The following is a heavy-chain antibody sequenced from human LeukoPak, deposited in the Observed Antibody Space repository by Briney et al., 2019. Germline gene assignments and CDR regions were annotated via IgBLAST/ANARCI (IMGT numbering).Heavy chain of an antibody. D-gene: IGHD3-3*01. J-gene: IGHJ6*03. Sequence: AAVKVSCKASGYTFTSYAMNCVPESLGQGLEWRLWINVDTGNPTYWQGFTGRVFFSLDTSASTACLQISSLKAEDTAVYYCASRSPPVAAFWSGSYPGMGYYYSYYMDVWGKGTTVTVSS. CDR1: GYTFTSYA. V-gene: IGHV7-4-1*02. CDR3: ASRSPPVAAFWSGSYPGMGYYYSYYMDV. CDR2: INVDTGNP.